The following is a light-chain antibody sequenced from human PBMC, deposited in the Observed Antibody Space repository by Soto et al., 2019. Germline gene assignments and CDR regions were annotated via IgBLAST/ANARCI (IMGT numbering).Light chain of an antibody. Sequence: QPVLTQPPSVSGSPGQRVTISCTGTSSNFGAAYDVHWYQQLPGTAPKLLIYDTNFRPSGVPDRFSGSKSGNTASLTISGLQAEDEADYYCCSCVSGSPFDVLFGGGTQLTVL. CDR3: CSCVSGSPFDVL. V-gene: IGLV1-40*01. CDR1: SSNFGAAYD. J-gene: IGLJ3*02. CDR2: DTN.